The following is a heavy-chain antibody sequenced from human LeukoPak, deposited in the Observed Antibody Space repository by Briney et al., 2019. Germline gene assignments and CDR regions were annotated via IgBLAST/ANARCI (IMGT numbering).Heavy chain of an antibody. CDR2: INPSGGST. J-gene: IGHJ4*02. D-gene: IGHD2-8*01. CDR3: ASGYCTNGVCYGWWGY. Sequence: ASVKVSCKASGYTFTSCYMHWVRQAPGQGLEWMGIINPSGGSTSYAQKFQGRVTMTRDTSTSTVYMELRSLRSDDTAVYYCASGYCTNGVCYGWWGYWGQGTLVTVSS. CDR1: GYTFTSCY. V-gene: IGHV1-46*01.